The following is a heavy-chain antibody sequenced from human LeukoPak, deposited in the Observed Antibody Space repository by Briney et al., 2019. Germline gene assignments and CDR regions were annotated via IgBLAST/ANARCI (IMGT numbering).Heavy chain of an antibody. CDR1: GFTFSSYA. CDR3: ARSRDGYNDY. CDR2: ISYDGSNK. D-gene: IGHD5-24*01. J-gene: IGHJ4*02. Sequence: GGSLRLSCAASGFTFSSYAMHWVRQAPGKGLEWVAVISYDGSNKYYADSVKGRFTISRDNSKNTLYLQMNSLRAEDTAVYYCARSRDGYNDYWGQGTLVTVSS. V-gene: IGHV3-30*14.